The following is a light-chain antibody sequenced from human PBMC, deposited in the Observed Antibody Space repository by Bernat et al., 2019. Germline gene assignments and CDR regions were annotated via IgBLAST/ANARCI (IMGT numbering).Light chain of an antibody. J-gene: IGKJ1*01. CDR2: GAS. V-gene: IGKV3-20*01. Sequence: TATISCRTSESFSRYLACYQPTPGQTPMLLIYGASRRTTGIPDRFSGSGSGTDFTLTISSLEPEDFAVYYCQETGNLWTFGEGTRVEIK. CDR1: ESFSRY. CDR3: QETGNLWT.